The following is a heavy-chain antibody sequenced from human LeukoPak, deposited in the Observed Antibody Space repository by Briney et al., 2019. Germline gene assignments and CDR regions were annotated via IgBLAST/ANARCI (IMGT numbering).Heavy chain of an antibody. D-gene: IGHD3-10*01. CDR3: ARSSMFRGVTVNY. J-gene: IGHJ4*02. V-gene: IGHV4-39*01. CDR2: IYHSGYT. Sequence: PSETLSLTCTVSGGSINSSSYYWGWIRQPPGEALEWIGSIYHSGYTYYNPSLKSRVTISVDTSKSQFSLKLSSVTAADTAVYYCARSSMFRGVTVNYWGQGTLVTVSS. CDR1: GGSINSSSYY.